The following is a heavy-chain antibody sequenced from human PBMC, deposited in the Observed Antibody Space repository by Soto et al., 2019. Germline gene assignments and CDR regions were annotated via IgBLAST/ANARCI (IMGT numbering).Heavy chain of an antibody. J-gene: IGHJ4*02. V-gene: IGHV3-23*01. D-gene: IGHD3-16*02. Sequence: EVQLLESGGGLVQPEGSLRLSCAASGFTFSSYAMSWVRQAPGKGLEWVSAISGSGGSTYYADSVKGRFTISRDNSKNTLYLQMNSLRAEDTAVYYCAKFSRSIDGYFDYWGQGTLVTVSS. CDR2: ISGSGGST. CDR3: AKFSRSIDGYFDY. CDR1: GFTFSSYA.